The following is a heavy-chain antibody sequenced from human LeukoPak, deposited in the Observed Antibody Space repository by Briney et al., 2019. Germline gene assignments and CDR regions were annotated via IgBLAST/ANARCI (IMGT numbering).Heavy chain of an antibody. V-gene: IGHV3-21*01. J-gene: IGHJ6*03. CDR2: ISSSGSYI. D-gene: IGHD1-26*01. CDR3: AIEGDTPSPYCLDV. CDR1: GFTLRSYT. Sequence: GGSLRLSCGVSGFTLRSYTMHRVRQAPGKGLEWVSSISSSGSYIYFADSVKGRFTISKDNGKSSVYLQMNGLRVEDTAIYYCAIEGDTPSPYCLDVWGKGTTVAVSS.